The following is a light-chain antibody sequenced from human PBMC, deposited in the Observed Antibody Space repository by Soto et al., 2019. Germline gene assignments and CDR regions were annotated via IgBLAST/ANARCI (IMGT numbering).Light chain of an antibody. V-gene: IGKV3-11*01. CDR1: QSVIHY. J-gene: IGKJ1*01. Sequence: EIVLTQSPSTLSVSPGERATLSCRASQSVIHYLAWYPQKPGQAPRLVIYDTSNRATGIPARVTDRGGGNGCNSHFSSLLQAEGAVDSGKQRSIWTRTFGQGTKVDIK. CDR3: KQRSIWTRT. CDR2: DTS.